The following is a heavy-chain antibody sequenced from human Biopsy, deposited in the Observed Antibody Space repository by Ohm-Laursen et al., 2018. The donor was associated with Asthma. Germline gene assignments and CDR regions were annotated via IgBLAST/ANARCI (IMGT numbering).Heavy chain of an antibody. CDR3: AKDVFPGWELRRGPDY. D-gene: IGHD1-26*01. CDR2: ISFDGSNK. Sequence: PLRLSCTASGSTFSNYGMHWVRQAPGKGLDWVAVISFDGSNKNYTDSVKGRFTISRDNSRNTLHLQMNSLRAEDTAVYYCAKDVFPGWELRRGPDYWGQGTLVTVSS. J-gene: IGHJ4*02. CDR1: GSTFSNYG. V-gene: IGHV3-30*18.